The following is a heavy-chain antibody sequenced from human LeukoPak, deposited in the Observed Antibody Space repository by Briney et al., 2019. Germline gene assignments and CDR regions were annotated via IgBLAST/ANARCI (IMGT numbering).Heavy chain of an antibody. D-gene: IGHD3-22*01. Sequence: GGSLRLSCAASGFTFSSYAMSWVRQAPGKGLEWVSAISGSGGSTYYADSVKGRFTICRDNSKNTLYLQMNSLRAEDTAVYYCASPLPDYYDSSGYYYDYYYGMDVWGQGTTVTVSS. J-gene: IGHJ6*02. CDR3: ASPLPDYYDSSGYYYDYYYGMDV. CDR1: GFTFSSYA. V-gene: IGHV3-23*01. CDR2: ISGSGGST.